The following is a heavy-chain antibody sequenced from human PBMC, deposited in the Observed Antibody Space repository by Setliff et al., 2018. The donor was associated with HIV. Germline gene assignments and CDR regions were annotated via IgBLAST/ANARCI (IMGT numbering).Heavy chain of an antibody. CDR1: GFIFTNYG. D-gene: IGHD4-17*01. CDR3: ARNYGADSNYFDY. J-gene: IGHJ4*02. Sequence: ASVKVSCKASGFIFTNYGIHWVRQAPGHSLEWMGFINSGTGNTIYSQKFQGRVTFSRDTSASTAYMELGGLRSDDTAVYYCARNYGADSNYFDYWGQGTLVTVSS. CDR2: INSGTGNT. V-gene: IGHV1-3*01.